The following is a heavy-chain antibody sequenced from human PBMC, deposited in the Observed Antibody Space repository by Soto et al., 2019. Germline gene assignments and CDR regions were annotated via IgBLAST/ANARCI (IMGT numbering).Heavy chain of an antibody. J-gene: IGHJ3*02. CDR1: GFTFSSSA. CDR2: ISGGGTVT. V-gene: IGHV3-23*01. Sequence: EEQLLESGGALVQPGGSLRLSCAASGFTFSSSAMTWVRQASGKGLEWVSAISGGGTVTYYTDSVKGRFTISRDNSKNTLYLQMNSLRAEDTAVYYCTRNTSGRQGSALDIWGQGTMVTVYS. CDR3: TRNTSGRQGSALDI. D-gene: IGHD6-19*01.